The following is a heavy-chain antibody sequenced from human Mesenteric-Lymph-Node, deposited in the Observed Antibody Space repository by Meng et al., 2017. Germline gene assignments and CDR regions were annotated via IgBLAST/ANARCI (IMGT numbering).Heavy chain of an antibody. V-gene: IGHV4-4*02. CDR3: ASLMTTYSY. CDR2: IFHTGST. Sequence: QLGVQESGPGLVGPSGTLSLTCVVSGGSIRSTNWWSWVRQPPGKGLEWLGEIFHTGSTSYSPSLKSRLIMSVDTSKNQLSLNLTSVTAADTAVYYCASLMTTYSYWGQGTLVTVSS. D-gene: IGHD4-11*01. CDR1: GGSIRSTNW. J-gene: IGHJ4*02.